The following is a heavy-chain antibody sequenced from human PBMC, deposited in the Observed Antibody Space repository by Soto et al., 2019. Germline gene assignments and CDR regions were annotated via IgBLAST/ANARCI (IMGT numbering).Heavy chain of an antibody. Sequence: QVQLVQSGAEVKRPGASVKGSCKASNYTFINFGISWVRQAPGQGLEWMGWITTFNGKTNYAQKFQGRITITADTTTSTAYMELRNLISDDAAVYYVVRDRFAYFDPPASDYWGQGTLVTVSS. CDR3: VRDRFAYFDPPASDY. J-gene: IGHJ4*02. D-gene: IGHD3-9*01. CDR2: ITTFNGKT. CDR1: NYTFINFG. V-gene: IGHV1-18*01.